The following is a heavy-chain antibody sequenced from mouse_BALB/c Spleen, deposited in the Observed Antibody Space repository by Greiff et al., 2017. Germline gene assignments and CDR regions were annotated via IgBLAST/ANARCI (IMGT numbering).Heavy chain of an antibody. CDR1: GYSFTGYT. J-gene: IGHJ4*01. CDR3: ARFYGSSLYAMDY. CDR2: INPYNGGT. Sequence: VQLQQSGPELVKPGASMKISCKASGYSFTGYTMNWVKQSHGKNLEWIGLINPYNGGTSYTQKFKGKATLTVDKSSSTAYMELLSLTSEDSAVYYCARFYGSSLYAMDYWGQGTSVTVSS. D-gene: IGHD1-1*01. V-gene: IGHV1-18*01.